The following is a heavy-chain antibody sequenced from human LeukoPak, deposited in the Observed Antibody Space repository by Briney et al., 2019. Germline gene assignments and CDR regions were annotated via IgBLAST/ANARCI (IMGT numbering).Heavy chain of an antibody. CDR1: GGTFSSYA. CDR2: IIPIFGTA. V-gene: IGHV1-69*01. D-gene: IGHD6-6*01. J-gene: IGHJ3*02. CDR3: ARDWRPDAFDI. Sequence: ASVKVSCKAPGGTFSSYAISWVRQAPGQGLEWMGGIIPIFGTANYAQKFQGRVTITADESTSTAYMELSSLRSEDTAVYYCARDWRPDAFDIWGQGTMVTVSS.